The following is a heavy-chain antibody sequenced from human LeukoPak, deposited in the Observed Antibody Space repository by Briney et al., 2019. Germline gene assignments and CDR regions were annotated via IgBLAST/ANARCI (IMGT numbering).Heavy chain of an antibody. D-gene: IGHD3-22*01. CDR3: ARDFSHYDSSGSSFDY. Sequence: GGSLRLSCAASGFTVSSTYMSWVRQAPGKGLEWVAVISYDGSNKYYADSVKGRFTISRDNSKNTLYLQMNSLRAEDTAVYYCARDFSHYDSSGSSFDYWGQGTLVTVSS. CDR1: GFTVSSTY. J-gene: IGHJ4*02. V-gene: IGHV3-30-3*01. CDR2: ISYDGSNK.